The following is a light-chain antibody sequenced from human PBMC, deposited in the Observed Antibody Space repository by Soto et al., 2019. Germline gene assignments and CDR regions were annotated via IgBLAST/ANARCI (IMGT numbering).Light chain of an antibody. CDR3: QQRSSWPRT. Sequence: EIVLTQSPATLSLSPGERATLSCRASQSVYSYLAWFQQMPGQAPRLLIYDASKRATGIPARFSGSGSGTDFTLTISSLEPEDFAVYYCQQRSSWPRTFGQGTKVDI. CDR2: DAS. V-gene: IGKV3-11*01. CDR1: QSVYSY. J-gene: IGKJ1*01.